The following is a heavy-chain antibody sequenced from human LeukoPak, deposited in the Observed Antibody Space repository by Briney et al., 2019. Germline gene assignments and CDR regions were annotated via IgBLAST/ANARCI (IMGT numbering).Heavy chain of an antibody. CDR2: IYHSGST. CDR1: GGSISSGSYY. D-gene: IGHD2-21*02. V-gene: IGHV4-39*01. Sequence: SQTLSLTCTVSGGSISSGSYYWGWIRQPPGKGLEWIGSIYHSGSTFYNPSLKSRVTISVDTSKNQFSLKLSSVTAADTAVYYCARHVAYCGGDGLGGLWGPTPCHYWGQGTLVTVSS. CDR3: ARHVAYCGGDGLGGLWGPTPCHY. J-gene: IGHJ4*02.